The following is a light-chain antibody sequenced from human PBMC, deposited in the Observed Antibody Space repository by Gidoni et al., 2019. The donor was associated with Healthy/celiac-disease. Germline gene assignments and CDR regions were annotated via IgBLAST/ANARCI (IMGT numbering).Light chain of an antibody. CDR1: QSVSSSY. Sequence: EIVLTQSPGTLSLYLGERACLSCRASQSVSSSYLAWYQQKPGQAPRLLIYGASSRATGIPDRFSGSGSGTDFTITTSRLEPEDVAVYYCQQYGSSPGYTFGQGTKLEIK. J-gene: IGKJ2*01. CDR3: QQYGSSPGYT. V-gene: IGKV3-20*01. CDR2: GAS.